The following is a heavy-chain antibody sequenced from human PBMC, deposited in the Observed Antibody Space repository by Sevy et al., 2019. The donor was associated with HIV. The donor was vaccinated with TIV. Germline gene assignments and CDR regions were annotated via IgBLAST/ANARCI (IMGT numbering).Heavy chain of an antibody. J-gene: IGHJ1*01. CDR3: ATILPAVVPAEYFQH. CDR2: INQGGSQE. CDR1: GLTFSSYW. Sequence: GGSLRLSCAASGLTFSSYWMTWVRQAPGKGLEWVANINQGGSQEYYVDSVKGRFTISRDNAKNSLYLQINSLRAEDTAVYYCATILPAVVPAEYFQHWGQGTLVTVSS. D-gene: IGHD5-18*01. V-gene: IGHV3-7*01.